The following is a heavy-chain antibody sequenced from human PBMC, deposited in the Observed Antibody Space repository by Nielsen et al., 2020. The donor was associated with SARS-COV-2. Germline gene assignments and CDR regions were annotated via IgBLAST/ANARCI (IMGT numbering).Heavy chain of an antibody. CDR2: IKQDGSEK. J-gene: IGHJ4*02. CDR1: GFTFSYYW. CDR3: VRVRDDGYYYDTGPFDY. D-gene: IGHD3-22*01. V-gene: IGHV3-7*01. Sequence: GGSLRLSCAASGFTFSYYWMSWVRQAPGKGLEWVANIKQDGSEKYYVDSVKGRFTISRDNAENTLYLQMNSLRADDTAVYYCVRVRDDGYYYDTGPFDYWGQGTLVTVTS.